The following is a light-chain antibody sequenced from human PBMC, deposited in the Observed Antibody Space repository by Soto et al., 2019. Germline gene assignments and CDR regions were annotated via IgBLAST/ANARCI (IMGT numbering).Light chain of an antibody. CDR2: GAS. J-gene: IGKJ5*01. CDR1: QSVSNNY. V-gene: IGKV3-20*01. Sequence: EIGLSQSACTLSLSPGERATLSCRASQSVSNNYLAWYQQKPGQAPRLLIYGASSRATGIPDRFSGSGSGTDFTLTISRLEPEDFAVYYCQQYGRSPFTFGQGTRLEIK. CDR3: QQYGRSPFT.